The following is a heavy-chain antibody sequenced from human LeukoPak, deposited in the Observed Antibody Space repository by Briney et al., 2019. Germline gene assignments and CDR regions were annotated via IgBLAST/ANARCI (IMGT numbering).Heavy chain of an antibody. CDR3: ARAPYYYYYMDV. CDR2: IYYSRST. Sequence: SETLSLTCTVSGGSISSYYWSWIRQPPGKGLEWIGYIYYSRSTNYNPSLKSRVTISVDTSKNQFSLKLSSVTAADTAVYYCARAPYYYYYMDVWGKGTTVTVSS. V-gene: IGHV4-59*01. CDR1: GGSISSYY. J-gene: IGHJ6*03.